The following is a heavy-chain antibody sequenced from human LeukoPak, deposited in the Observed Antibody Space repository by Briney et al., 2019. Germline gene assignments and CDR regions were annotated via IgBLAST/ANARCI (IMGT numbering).Heavy chain of an antibody. CDR2: IYHSGST. D-gene: IGHD3-22*01. J-gene: IGHJ4*02. CDR3: ARTDYYDSSGGLPGYFDY. V-gene: IGHV4-38-2*01. Sequence: SETLSLTCAVSGYSISSGYYWGWIRQPPGKGLEWIGSIYHSGSTYYNPSLKSRVTISVDTSKNQFSLKRSSVTAADTAVYYCARTDYYDSSGGLPGYFDYWGQGTLVTVSS. CDR1: GYSISSGYY.